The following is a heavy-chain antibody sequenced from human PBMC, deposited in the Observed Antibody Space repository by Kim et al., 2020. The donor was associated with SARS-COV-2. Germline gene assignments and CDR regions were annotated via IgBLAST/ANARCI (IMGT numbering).Heavy chain of an antibody. J-gene: IGHJ4*02. V-gene: IGHV3-23*01. Sequence: GALRLSCAASGFTFSDYAMNWVRQAPGQGLEWVSGISGSGGSTYFADSVKGRFTISRDNSRNTLYLQMSSLRAEDTALYYCAKQGTSGSSFDYWGQGTPFTVSS. CDR3: AKQGTSGSSFDY. D-gene: IGHD1-1*01. CDR2: ISGSGGST. CDR1: GFTFSDYA.